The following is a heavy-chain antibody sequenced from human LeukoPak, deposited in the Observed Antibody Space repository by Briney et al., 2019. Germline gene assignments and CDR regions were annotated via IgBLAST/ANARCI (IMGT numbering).Heavy chain of an antibody. J-gene: IGHJ6*03. CDR2: ISWDGGST. Sequence: GGSLRLSCAASGFTFDDYTMHWVRQAPGKGLEWVSLISWDGGSTYYADSVKGRFTISRDNSKNSLYLQMNSLRTEDTALYYCAKSGSDNYYYYYMDVWGKGTTVTVSS. CDR1: GFTFDDYT. V-gene: IGHV3-43*01. D-gene: IGHD6-25*01. CDR3: AKSGSDNYYYYYMDV.